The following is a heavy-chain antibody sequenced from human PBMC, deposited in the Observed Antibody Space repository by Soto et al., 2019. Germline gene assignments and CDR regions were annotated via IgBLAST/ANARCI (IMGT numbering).Heavy chain of an antibody. D-gene: IGHD6-13*01. CDR2: INPSGGST. J-gene: IGHJ6*02. CDR1: GYTFTSYY. V-gene: IGHV1-46*01. CDR3: AREFPGIAAAGTYGMDV. Sequence: QVQLVQSGAEVKKPGASVKVSCKASGYTFTSYYMHWVRQAPGQGLEWMGIINPSGGSTSYAQKFQGRVTMTTDTSTSTAYMELRSLRSDDTAVYYCAREFPGIAAAGTYGMDVWGQGTTVTVSS.